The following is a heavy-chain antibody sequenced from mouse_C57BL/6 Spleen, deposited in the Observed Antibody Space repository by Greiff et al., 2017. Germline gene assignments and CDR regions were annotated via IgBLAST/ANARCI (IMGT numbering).Heavy chain of an antibody. CDR2: IYPRSGNT. CDR1: GYTFTSYG. CDR3: ATDYDYDWFAY. V-gene: IGHV1-81*01. D-gene: IGHD2-4*01. Sequence: VKLVESGAELARPGASVKLSCKASGYTFTSYGISWVKQRTGQGLEWIGEIYPRSGNTYYNEKFKGKATLTADKSSSTAYMELRSLTSEDSAVYFCATDYDYDWFAYWGQGTLVTVSA. J-gene: IGHJ3*01.